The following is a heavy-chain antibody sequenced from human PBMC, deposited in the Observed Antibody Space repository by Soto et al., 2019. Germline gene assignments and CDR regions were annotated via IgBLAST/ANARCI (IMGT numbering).Heavy chain of an antibody. Sequence: QITVKESGLTLVKPTETLTLTCTFSGFSLSSIGMGVGWIRQPPGKALEWLALIYWDDDKRYSPSLSSRLTITKDPSKNEVDLTMTNMDPVDTATYYCARLTLGVYDSGRLWEKFDYWGQGTLVTVSS. J-gene: IGHJ4*02. CDR3: ARLTLGVYDSGRLWEKFDY. CDR2: IYWDDDK. CDR1: GFSLSSIGMG. V-gene: IGHV2-5*02. D-gene: IGHD5-12*01.